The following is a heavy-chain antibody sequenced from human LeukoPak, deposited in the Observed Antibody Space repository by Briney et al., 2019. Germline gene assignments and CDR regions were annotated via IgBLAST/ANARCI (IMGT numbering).Heavy chain of an antibody. Sequence: GGSLRLSCAASGFTFRSYGMHWVRQAPGKGLEWVTFVRYDGSNKYYTDSVNGRFTISRDNSKNTLYLQMNSLRAEDTALYYRAKDGTIFGVMSYMDVWGKGTTVTVSS. CDR2: VRYDGSNK. CDR3: AKDGTIFGVMSYMDV. D-gene: IGHD3-3*01. J-gene: IGHJ6*03. V-gene: IGHV3-30*02. CDR1: GFTFRSYG.